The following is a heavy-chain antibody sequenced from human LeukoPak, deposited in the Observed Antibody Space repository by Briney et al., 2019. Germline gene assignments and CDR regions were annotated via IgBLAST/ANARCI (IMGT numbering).Heavy chain of an antibody. D-gene: IGHD2-15*01. CDR2: INPNSGAT. Sequence: ASVKVSCKASGYTFTGYYMFWVRQAPGQGLEWMGWINPNSGATKYAQKFQGRVTLTRDTSIRTTYMELSSLRSDDTAVYYCARDERYCNGDNHYPDLGYGGQGTLVTVSS. CDR3: ARDERYCNGDNHYPDLGY. J-gene: IGHJ4*02. CDR1: GYTFTGYY. V-gene: IGHV1-2*02.